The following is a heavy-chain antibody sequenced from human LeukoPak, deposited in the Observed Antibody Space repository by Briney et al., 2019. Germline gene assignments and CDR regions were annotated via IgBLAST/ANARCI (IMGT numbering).Heavy chain of an antibody. V-gene: IGHV3-48*01. J-gene: IGHJ4*02. CDR3: ASLRSNYGDYLASDY. Sequence: AGGSLRLSCAASRFTFSSYAMTWVRQAPGKGLEWVSYISSSSSTIYYADSVKGRFTTSRDNAKNSLYLQMNSLRAEDTAVYYCASLRSNYGDYLASDYWGQGTLVTVSS. CDR2: ISSSSSTI. D-gene: IGHD4-17*01. CDR1: RFTFSSYA.